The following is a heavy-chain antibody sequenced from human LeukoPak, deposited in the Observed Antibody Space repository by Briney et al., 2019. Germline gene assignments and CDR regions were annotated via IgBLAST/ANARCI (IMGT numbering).Heavy chain of an antibody. D-gene: IGHD4-23*01. CDR1: GFTFSSYG. CDR3: AKSDGDYGGNSFDY. Sequence: GRSLRLSCAASGFTFSSYGMHWVRQAPGKGLEWVAVISYDGSNKYYADSVKGRFTISRDNSKNTLYLQMNSLRAEDTAVYYCAKSDGDYGGNSFDYWGQGTLVTVSS. J-gene: IGHJ4*02. CDR2: ISYDGSNK. V-gene: IGHV3-30*18.